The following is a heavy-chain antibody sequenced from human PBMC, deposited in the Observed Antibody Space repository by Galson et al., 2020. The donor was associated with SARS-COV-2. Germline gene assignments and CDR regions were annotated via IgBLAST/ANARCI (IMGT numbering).Heavy chain of an antibody. CDR1: GGTFSSYA. D-gene: IGHD3-10*01. V-gene: IGHV1-69*13. Sequence: SVKVSCKASGGTFSSYAISWVRQAPGQGLEWMGGIIPIFGTANYAQKFQGRVTITADESTSTAYMELSSLRSEDTAVYYCARAYYGSGNNYYYYGMDVWGQWTTVTVSS. CDR2: IIPIFGTA. CDR3: ARAYYGSGNNYYYYGMDV. J-gene: IGHJ6*02.